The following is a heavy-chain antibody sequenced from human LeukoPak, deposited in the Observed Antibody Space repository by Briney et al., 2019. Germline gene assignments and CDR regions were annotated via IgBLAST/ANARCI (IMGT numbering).Heavy chain of an antibody. CDR1: GGSISSYY. CDR2: IYYSGSS. Sequence: SETLSLTCTVSGGSISSYYWSWIRQPPGKGLEWIGYIYYSGSSNYNPSLKSRVTISVDTSKNRFSLKLSSVTAADTAVYYCATDEGLSRYCSGGSCFSYWGQGTLVTVSS. V-gene: IGHV4-59*01. D-gene: IGHD2-15*01. CDR3: ATDEGLSRYCSGGSCFSY. J-gene: IGHJ4*02.